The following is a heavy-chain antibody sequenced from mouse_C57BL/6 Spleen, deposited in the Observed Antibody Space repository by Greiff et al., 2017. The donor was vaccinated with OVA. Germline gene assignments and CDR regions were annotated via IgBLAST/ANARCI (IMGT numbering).Heavy chain of an antibody. V-gene: IGHV7-3*01. CDR1: GFTFTDYY. J-gene: IGHJ2*01. D-gene: IGHD3-2*02. Sequence: EVMLVESGGGLVQPGGSLSLSCAASGFTFTDYYMSWVRQPPGKALEWLGFIRNKANGYTTEYSASVKGRLTISRDNSKRILYLQMNALRAEDSATYYGARDPQLSPEAYYFDYWGQGTTLTVSS. CDR2: IRNKANGYTT. CDR3: ARDPQLSPEAYYFDY.